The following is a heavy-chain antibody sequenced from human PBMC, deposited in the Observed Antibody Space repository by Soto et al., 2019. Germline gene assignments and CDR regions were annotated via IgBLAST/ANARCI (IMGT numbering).Heavy chain of an antibody. Sequence: QVQLQESGPGLVKPSGTLSLTCAVSSGSITSSNWWSWVRQPPGKGLEWIGEIYHSGSTNYNPSLKSRVTISVDKSKNVCSLKLSSVTAADTAMYYCAGGAVAGTSPAYGGQGTLVTVSS. J-gene: IGHJ4*02. D-gene: IGHD6-19*01. CDR3: AGGAVAGTSPAY. CDR2: IYHSGST. V-gene: IGHV4-4*02. CDR1: SGSITSSNW.